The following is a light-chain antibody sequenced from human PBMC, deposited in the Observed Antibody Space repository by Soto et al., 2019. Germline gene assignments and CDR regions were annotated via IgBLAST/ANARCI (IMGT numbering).Light chain of an antibody. CDR3: CSYAGSSTSPYV. V-gene: IGLV2-23*01. Sequence: QSALTQPASVSGSPGQSITISCTGTSSDVGSYNLVSWYQQHPGKAPKLMIYEGSKRPSGVSNRFSGSKSGNTASLTISGLQAEYEADYYCCSYAGSSTSPYVFGTGTKVTVL. CDR2: EGS. J-gene: IGLJ1*01. CDR1: SSDVGSYNL.